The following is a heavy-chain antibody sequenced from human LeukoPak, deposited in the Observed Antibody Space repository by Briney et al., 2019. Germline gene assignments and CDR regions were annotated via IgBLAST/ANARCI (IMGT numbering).Heavy chain of an antibody. D-gene: IGHD6-19*01. CDR1: GGSISSCY. J-gene: IGHJ5*02. Sequence: PSETLSLTCTVSGGSISSCYWSWIRQPPGKGLEWIGYIYYSGSTNYNPSLKSRVTISVDTSKNQFSLKLSSVTAADTAVYYCARERRVSANWFDPWGQGTLVTVSS. CDR3: ARERRVSANWFDP. V-gene: IGHV4-59*01. CDR2: IYYSGST.